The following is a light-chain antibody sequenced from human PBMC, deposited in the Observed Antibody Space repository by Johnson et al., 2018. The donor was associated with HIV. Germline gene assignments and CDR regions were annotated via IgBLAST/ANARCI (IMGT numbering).Light chain of an antibody. Sequence: TQPPSVSAAPGQKVTISCSGSSSNIGNNYVSWYQQVPGTAPKLLIYDNNRRPSGIPDRFSGSKSGTSATLGITGLQTGDEADYYCGTWDSSLSAEVFGSGTKVTVL. CDR3: GTWDSSLSAEV. J-gene: IGLJ1*01. V-gene: IGLV1-51*01. CDR2: DNN. CDR1: SSNIGNNY.